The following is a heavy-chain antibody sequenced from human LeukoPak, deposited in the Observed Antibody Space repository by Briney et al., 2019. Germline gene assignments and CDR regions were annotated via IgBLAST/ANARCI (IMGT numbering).Heavy chain of an antibody. CDR2: IRYDGSIK. Sequence: PGGSLRLSCAASGFTFSNYGMHWVRQAPGKGLEWVAVIRYDGSIKYYADSVKGRFTLSRDDSKNTLYLQMNSLRDDDTAVYYCVREDGYFGSHMVCWGQGTLVTVSS. J-gene: IGHJ4*02. D-gene: IGHD1-26*01. V-gene: IGHV3-33*01. CDR1: GFTFSNYG. CDR3: VREDGYFGSHMVC.